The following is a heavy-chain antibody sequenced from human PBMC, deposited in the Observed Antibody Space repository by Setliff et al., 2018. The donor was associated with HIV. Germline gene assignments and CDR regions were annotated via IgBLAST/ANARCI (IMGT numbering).Heavy chain of an antibody. CDR2: IHHSGCT. D-gene: IGHD3-22*01. J-gene: IGHJ4*02. CDR1: GGSISSGNDY. V-gene: IGHV4-39*01. Sequence: LSLTCSVSGGSISSGNDYWVWTRQPAGQGLEWIGSIHHSGCTYYNPSLKSRVTIFVDTSKNQFSLKVRSVTAADTPVDYWATRAIVVIPDYWGQGTLVKASS. CDR3: ATRAIVVIPDY.